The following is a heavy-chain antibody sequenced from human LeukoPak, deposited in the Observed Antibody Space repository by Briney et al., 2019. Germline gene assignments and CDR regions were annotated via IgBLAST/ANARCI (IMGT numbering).Heavy chain of an antibody. CDR2: IYHSGST. D-gene: IGHD3-9*01. CDR1: GGSISSSNW. Sequence: SETLSLTCAVSGGSISSSNWWSWVRQPPGKGLEWIGEIYHSGSTNYNPSLKSRVTISVDKSKNQFSLKLSSVTAADTAVYYCAGDDILTGYYSSDYWGQGTLVTVSS. V-gene: IGHV4-4*02. J-gene: IGHJ4*02. CDR3: AGDDILTGYYSSDY.